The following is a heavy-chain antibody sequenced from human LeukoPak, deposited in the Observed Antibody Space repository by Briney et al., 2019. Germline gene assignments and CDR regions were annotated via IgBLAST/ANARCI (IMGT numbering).Heavy chain of an antibody. V-gene: IGHV1-69*13. Sequence: ASVKVSCKASGGTFSRYTLNWVRQAPGQGLEWMGGISPLFGSAKYAQKFQGRVTITADESTSTAYMELSSLRSEDTAVYYCARDPYRGYDSHYFDYWGQGTLVTVSS. CDR1: GGTFSRYT. CDR2: ISPLFGSA. J-gene: IGHJ4*02. CDR3: ARDPYRGYDSHYFDY. D-gene: IGHD5-12*01.